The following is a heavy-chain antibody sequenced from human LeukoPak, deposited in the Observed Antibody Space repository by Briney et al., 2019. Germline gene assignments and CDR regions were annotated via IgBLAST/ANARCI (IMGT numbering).Heavy chain of an antibody. CDR2: IIPILGTA. J-gene: IGHJ6*02. D-gene: IGHD2-15*01. V-gene: IGHV1-69*04. Sequence: ASVKVSCKASGGTFTDYGISWVRQAPGQGLEWMGRIIPILGTANYAQKFQGRVTITAGKSTSTSYMELSSLRSEDTAVYYCARDGWMDVWGQGTTVTVSS. CDR1: GGTFTDYG. CDR3: ARDGWMDV.